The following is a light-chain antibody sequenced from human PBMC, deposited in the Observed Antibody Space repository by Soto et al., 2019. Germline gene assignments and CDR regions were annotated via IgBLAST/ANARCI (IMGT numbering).Light chain of an antibody. CDR3: QHQWT. J-gene: IGKJ1*01. CDR1: QSISSW. V-gene: IGKV1-5*03. CDR2: KAS. Sequence: DIQMTQSPSTLSASVGDRVTITCRASQSISSWLAWYQQKPGKAPKLLIYKASSLESGVPSRFSGSGSGIEFTLTISSLQPDDFATYYCQHQWTFGQGTKVEIK.